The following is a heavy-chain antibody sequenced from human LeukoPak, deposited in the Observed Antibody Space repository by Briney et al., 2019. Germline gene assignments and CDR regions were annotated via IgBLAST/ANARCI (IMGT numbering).Heavy chain of an antibody. D-gene: IGHD3-16*01. J-gene: IGHJ4*02. V-gene: IGHV3-23*01. CDR1: GFTFSSYA. Sequence: PGGSLRLSCAASGFTFSSYAMSWVRQAPGKGLELVSAISGSGGSTYYADSVKGRFTISRDNSKNTLYLQMNSLRAEDTAVYYCAKDKIWGEDYFDYWGQGTLVTVSS. CDR2: ISGSGGST. CDR3: AKDKIWGEDYFDY.